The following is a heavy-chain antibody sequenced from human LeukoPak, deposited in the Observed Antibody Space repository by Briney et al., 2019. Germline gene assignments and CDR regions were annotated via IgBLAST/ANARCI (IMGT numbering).Heavy chain of an antibody. CDR3: ASAVAGLYDY. J-gene: IGHJ4*02. CDR2: ISYDGSNK. V-gene: IGHV3-30-3*01. CDR1: GFTFSSYA. Sequence: QPGRSLRLSCAASGFTFSSYAMHWVRQAPGKGLEWVAVISYDGSNKYYADSVKGRFTISRDNSKNTLYLQMNSLRAEDTAVYYCASAVAGLYDYWGQGTLVTVSS. D-gene: IGHD6-19*01.